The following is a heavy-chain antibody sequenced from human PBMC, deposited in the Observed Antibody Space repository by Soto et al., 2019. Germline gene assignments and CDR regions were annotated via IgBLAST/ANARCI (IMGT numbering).Heavy chain of an antibody. CDR1: GGSISSGGYY. J-gene: IGHJ4*02. CDR3: ARVDTSMGATVASY. D-gene: IGHD1-26*01. V-gene: IGHV4-31*03. CDR2: IYYSGST. Sequence: SETLSLTCTVSGGSISSGGYYWSWIRQHPGKGLEWIGYIYYSGSTYYNPSLKSRVTISVDTSKNQFSLKLSSVTAADTAVYYCARVDTSMGATVASYWGQGTLVTVSS.